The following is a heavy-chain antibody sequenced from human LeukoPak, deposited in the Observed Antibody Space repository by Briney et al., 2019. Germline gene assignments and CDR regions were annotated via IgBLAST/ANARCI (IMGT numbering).Heavy chain of an antibody. CDR2: ISYDGSNK. D-gene: IGHD4-17*01. V-gene: IGHV3-30-3*01. CDR1: GLTFSGYA. J-gene: IGHJ4*02. CDR3: ARKHDYVYYFDY. Sequence: PGGSLRLSCAASGLTFSGYAMYWVRQAPGKGLEWVAVISYDGSNKFYADSVKGRFTISRDNSKNTLYLQMNSLRAEDTAVYYCARKHDYVYYFDYWGQGTLVTVSS.